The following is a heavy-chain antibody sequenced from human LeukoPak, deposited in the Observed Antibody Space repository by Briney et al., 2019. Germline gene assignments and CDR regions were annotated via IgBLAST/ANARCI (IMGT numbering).Heavy chain of an antibody. J-gene: IGHJ4*02. CDR2: ISAYNGDT. CDR1: GYTFTSYG. CDR3: ARVHPPGGYCSSTSCYAPRGGIDY. D-gene: IGHD2-2*01. V-gene: IGHV1-18*01. Sequence: GASVKVSCKASGYTFTSYGISWVRQAPGQGLECMGWISAYNGDTNSAQKLQGRVTMTTDTSTTTAYMELRSLRSDDTAVYYCARVHPPGGYCSSTSCYAPRGGIDYWGQGTLVTVSS.